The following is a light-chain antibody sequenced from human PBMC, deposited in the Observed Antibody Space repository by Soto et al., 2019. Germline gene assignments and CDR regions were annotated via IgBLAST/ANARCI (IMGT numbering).Light chain of an antibody. CDR2: DVS. V-gene: IGLV2-14*01. J-gene: IGLJ1*01. CDR3: RSYTSSGSYV. Sequence: QSALTQPASVSGSPGQSITISCTGTSSYIGGYNYVSWYQQHPGKAPKLMIFDVSNRPSGVSNRFSGSKSANTASLTISGLQAEDEADYYCRSYTSSGSYVSGTGTKVTVL. CDR1: SSYIGGYNY.